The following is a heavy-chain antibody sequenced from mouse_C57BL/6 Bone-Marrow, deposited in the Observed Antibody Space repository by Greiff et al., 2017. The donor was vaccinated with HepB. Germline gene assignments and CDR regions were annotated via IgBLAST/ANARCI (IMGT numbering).Heavy chain of an antibody. CDR3: TRLGMDDYDAWFAY. Sequence: EVQLQESGTVLARPGASVKMSCKTSGYTFTSYWMHWVKQRPGQGLEWIGAIYPGNSDTSYNQKFKGKAKLTAVTSASTAYMELSSLTNEDSAVYYCTRLGMDDYDAWFAYWGQGTLVTVSA. J-gene: IGHJ3*01. V-gene: IGHV1-5*01. CDR2: IYPGNSDT. D-gene: IGHD2-4*01. CDR1: GYTFTSYW.